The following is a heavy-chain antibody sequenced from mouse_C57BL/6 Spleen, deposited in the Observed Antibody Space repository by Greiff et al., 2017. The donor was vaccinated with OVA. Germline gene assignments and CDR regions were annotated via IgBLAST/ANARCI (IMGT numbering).Heavy chain of an antibody. CDR2: ISNGGGST. Sequence: EVQVVESGGGLVQPGGSLKLSCAASGFTFSDYYMYWVRQTPEKRLEWVAYISNGGGSTYYPDTVKGRFTISRDNAKNTLYLQMSRLKSEDTAMYCCASYDYDWYFDVWGTGTTVTVSS. D-gene: IGHD2-4*01. V-gene: IGHV5-12*01. CDR3: ASYDYDWYFDV. CDR1: GFTFSDYY. J-gene: IGHJ1*03.